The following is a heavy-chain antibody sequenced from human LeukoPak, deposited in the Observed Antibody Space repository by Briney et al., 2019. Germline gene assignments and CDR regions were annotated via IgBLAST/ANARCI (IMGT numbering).Heavy chain of an antibody. CDR3: ARDAAAAGTGLYYYYGMDV. V-gene: IGHV3-53*05. J-gene: IGHJ6*02. D-gene: IGHD6-13*01. CDR2: IYSGGST. CDR1: GFTVSSNY. Sequence: GGSLRLSCAASGFTVSSNYMNWVRQAPGKGLEWVSVIYSGGSTYYADSVKGRFTISRDNSKNTLYLQMNSLRAEDTAVYYCARDAAAAGTGLYYYYGMDVWGQGTTVTVSS.